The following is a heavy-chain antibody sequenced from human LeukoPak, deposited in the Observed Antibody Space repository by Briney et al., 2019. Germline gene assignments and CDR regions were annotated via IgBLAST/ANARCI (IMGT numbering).Heavy chain of an antibody. V-gene: IGHV1-69*04. J-gene: IGHJ6*02. CDR1: GGTFSSYT. CDR2: IIPILGIA. Sequence: ASVKVSCKASGGTFSSYTISWVRQAPGQGLEWMGRIIPILGIANYAQKFQGRVTITADKSTSTAYMELSSLRSEDTAVYYCAREAKKGATVTTPGDYYYGMGVWGQGTAVTVSS. D-gene: IGHD4-17*01. CDR3: AREAKKGATVTTPGDYYYGMGV.